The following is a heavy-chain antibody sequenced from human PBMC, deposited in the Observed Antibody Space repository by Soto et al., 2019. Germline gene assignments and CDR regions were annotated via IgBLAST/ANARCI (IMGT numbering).Heavy chain of an antibody. Sequence: QVQLQESGPGLVKPSQTLSLTCTVSGGSISSGGYYWSRIRQHPGKGLGWIGYIDYSGSTYYNPSLKSRVTISVDTSKTQFSLKLSSETAADTAVYYCARDDYYGSGINYGMDVWGKGTTVTVSS. J-gene: IGHJ6*04. CDR1: GGSISSGGYY. CDR2: IDYSGST. CDR3: ARDDYYGSGINYGMDV. V-gene: IGHV4-31*03. D-gene: IGHD3-10*01.